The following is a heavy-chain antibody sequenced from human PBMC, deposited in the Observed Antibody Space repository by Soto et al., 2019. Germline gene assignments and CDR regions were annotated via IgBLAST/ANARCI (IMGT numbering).Heavy chain of an antibody. CDR3: ARASPEYCTNGVCYDYSSGWY. Sequence: QVQLVQSGAEVKKPGPSVKVSCKASGGTFSSYAISWVRQAPGQGLEWMGGIIPIFGTANYAQKFQGRVTITADESTSTAYMELSSLRSEDTAVYYCARASPEYCTNGVCYDYSSGWYWGQGTLVTVSS. CDR1: GGTFSSYA. D-gene: IGHD2-8*01. CDR2: IIPIFGTA. V-gene: IGHV1-69*12. J-gene: IGHJ4*02.